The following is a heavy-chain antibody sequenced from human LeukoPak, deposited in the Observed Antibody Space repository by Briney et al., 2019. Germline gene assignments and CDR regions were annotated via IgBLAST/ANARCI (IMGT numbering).Heavy chain of an antibody. CDR3: ARSDYGGKDFAY. CDR2: INTSGST. J-gene: IGHJ4*02. CDR1: GGSISSGNYY. Sequence: PSETLSLTCTVSGGSISSGNYYWSWIRQPAGKGLEWIGRINTSGSTNYNPSLKSRVTISVDTSKNQFSLKLSSVTAADTAVYYCARSDYGGKDFAYWGQGTLVTVSS. V-gene: IGHV4-61*02. D-gene: IGHD4-23*01.